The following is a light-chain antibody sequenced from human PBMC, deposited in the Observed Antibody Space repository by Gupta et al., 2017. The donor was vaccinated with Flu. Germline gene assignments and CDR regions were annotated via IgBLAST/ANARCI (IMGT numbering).Light chain of an antibody. CDR3: GTWDSSLSAGRV. J-gene: IGLJ3*02. Sequence: QSVLTHPPSVSAAPGQKVTLSCSGNNSNIGNNYVSWYQPLPGAAPKLLIFGNNNRPSGIPDRFSGSKSGTSATLGITXLXTGDEAXYYCGTWDSSLSAGRVFGGGTKLTVX. CDR1: NSNIGNNY. V-gene: IGLV1-51*01. CDR2: GNN.